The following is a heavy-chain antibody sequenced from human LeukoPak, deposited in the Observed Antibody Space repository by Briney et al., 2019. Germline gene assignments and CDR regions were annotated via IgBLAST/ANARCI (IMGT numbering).Heavy chain of an antibody. CDR3: VHCGGDCYPCCGMDA. D-gene: IGHD2-21*02. Sequence: GGSLRLSCAASGFTFSTYAMSWVRQAPGKGLEWVSVISGSGGSTYYADSVKGRFIISRDNSKNTLYLQINTLRAEDTAVYYCVHCGGDCYPCCGMDAWGQGTTVTVS. CDR2: ISGSGGST. CDR1: GFTFSTYA. J-gene: IGHJ6*02. V-gene: IGHV3-23*01.